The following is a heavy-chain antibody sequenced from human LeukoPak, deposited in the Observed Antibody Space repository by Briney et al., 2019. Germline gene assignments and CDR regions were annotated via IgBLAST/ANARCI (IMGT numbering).Heavy chain of an antibody. Sequence: SETLSLTCAVSGYSISSGYYWGWIRQPPGKGLEWIGSIYQSGSTYYNPSLKSRVTISVDTSKTQFSLKLSSVTAADTAVYYCARDQGYDYVWGSYRHFDYWGQGTLVTVSS. CDR1: GYSISSGYY. D-gene: IGHD3-16*02. CDR3: ARDQGYDYVWGSYRHFDY. CDR2: IYQSGST. J-gene: IGHJ4*02. V-gene: IGHV4-38-2*02.